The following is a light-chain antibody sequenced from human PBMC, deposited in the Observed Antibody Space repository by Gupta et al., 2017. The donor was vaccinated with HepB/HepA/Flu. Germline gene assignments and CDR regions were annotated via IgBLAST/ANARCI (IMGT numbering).Light chain of an antibody. CDR1: QSISSY. J-gene: IGKJ1*01. V-gene: IGKV1-39*01. CDR2: AAS. CDR3: QQSYSLWT. Sequence: DIQMTQSPSSLSASVGDRVTITCRASQSISSYLNWYQQKPGKAPKLLIYAASSLQSGVPSRFSGSGSGTDFTLTISSLQPEDFANYYCQQSYSLWTFGQGTKVEIK.